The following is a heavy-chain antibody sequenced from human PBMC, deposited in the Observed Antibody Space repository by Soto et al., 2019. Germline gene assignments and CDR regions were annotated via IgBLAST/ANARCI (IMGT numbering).Heavy chain of an antibody. Sequence: ASVKVSCKASGYTFSSHYMHWVRQAPGQGLEWMGIINPSGGSTTYAQKFQGRVTMTEDTSTDTAYMELSSLRSEDTAVYYCATSTRATDGNSFDYWGQGTLVTVSS. CDR3: ATSTRATDGNSFDY. CDR1: GYTFSSHY. D-gene: IGHD4-4*01. J-gene: IGHJ4*02. CDR2: INPSGGST. V-gene: IGHV1-46*01.